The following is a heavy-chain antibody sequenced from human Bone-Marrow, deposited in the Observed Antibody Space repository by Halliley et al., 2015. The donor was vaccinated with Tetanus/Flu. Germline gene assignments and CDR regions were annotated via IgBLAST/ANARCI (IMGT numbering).Heavy chain of an antibody. J-gene: IGHJ4*02. CDR2: SSGSGATK. CDR3: ARGNSGYCAGGSCFLPY. Sequence: LSLTCAVSGGSISSTNWWGWVRQPPGKGLEWISYSSGSGATKYYADSVKGRFTISRDNAKSSLYLHMNNVRAEDTALYSCARGNSGYCAGGSCFLPYWGQGTLVTVSS. CDR1: GGSISSTN. D-gene: IGHD2-15*01. V-gene: IGHV3-48*03.